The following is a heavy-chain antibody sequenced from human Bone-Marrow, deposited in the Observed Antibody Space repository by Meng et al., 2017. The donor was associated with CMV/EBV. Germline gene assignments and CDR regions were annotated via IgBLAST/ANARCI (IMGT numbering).Heavy chain of an antibody. CDR3: ARVESGYEHFDY. CDR2: INPNSGGT. CDR1: GYTFTGYY. Sequence: ASVKVSCKASGYTFTGYYMHSVRQAPGQGLEWMGWINPNSGGTNYAQKFQGRVTMTRDTSISTAYMELSRLRSDDTTVYYCARVESGYEHFDYWGQGTLVTVSS. D-gene: IGHD5-12*01. J-gene: IGHJ4*02. V-gene: IGHV1-2*02.